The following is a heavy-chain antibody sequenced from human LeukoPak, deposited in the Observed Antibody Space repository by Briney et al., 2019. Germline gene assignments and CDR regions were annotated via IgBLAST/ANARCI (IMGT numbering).Heavy chain of an antibody. Sequence: SETLSLTCTVSGGSISSYYWSWIRQPPGKRLEWIGHIYYSGSTNYNPSLKSRVTISVDTSKNQFSLKLTSLTAADTAVYYCAREGVYYDILTAYYRPYYFDYWGQGTLVTVSS. CDR1: GGSISSYY. V-gene: IGHV4-59*12. J-gene: IGHJ4*02. D-gene: IGHD3-9*01. CDR3: AREGVYYDILTAYYRPYYFDY. CDR2: IYYSGST.